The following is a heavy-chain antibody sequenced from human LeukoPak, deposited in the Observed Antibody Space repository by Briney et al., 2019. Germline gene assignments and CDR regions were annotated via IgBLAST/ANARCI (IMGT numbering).Heavy chain of an antibody. CDR3: AAARAGSYLRFVY. V-gene: IGHV1-58*01. CDR1: GFTFTSSV. D-gene: IGHD3-10*01. Sequence: GTSVKVSCKASGFTFTSSVVQRVRQARGQRLEWIGWIVVGSGNTNYAQKFQERVPITRDMSTSTAYMELSSLRFEDTAVYYCAAARAGSYLRFVYWGQGTPVTVSS. J-gene: IGHJ4*02. CDR2: IVVGSGNT.